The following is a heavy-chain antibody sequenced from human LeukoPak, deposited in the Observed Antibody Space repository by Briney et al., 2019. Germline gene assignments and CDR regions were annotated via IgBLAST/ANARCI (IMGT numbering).Heavy chain of an antibody. CDR1: GYTFTSYD. V-gene: IGHV1-2*02. CDR3: ARVMAGPNSYVNY. J-gene: IGHJ4*02. Sequence: ASVKVSCKASGYTFTSYDINWVRQATGQGLEWMGWINPNSGGTNYAQKFQGRVTMTRDTSISTAYMELSRLRSDDTAVYYCARVMAGPNSYVNYWGQGTLVTVSS. D-gene: IGHD5-18*01. CDR2: INPNSGGT.